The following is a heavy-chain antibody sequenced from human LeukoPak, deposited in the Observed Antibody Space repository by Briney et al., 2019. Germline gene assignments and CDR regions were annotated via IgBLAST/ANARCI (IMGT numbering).Heavy chain of an antibody. CDR1: GFTFSSYD. J-gene: IGHJ4*02. CDR2: IGTAGAT. D-gene: IGHD1-26*01. V-gene: IGHV3-13*01. CDR3: ARVSWTSGSLTFDY. Sequence: GGSLRLSCAASGFTFSSYDMHWVRQATGKGLEWVSAIGTAGATYYPGSVKGRFTISRENAKNSLYLQMNSLRAGDTAVYYCARVSWTSGSLTFDYWGQGTLVTVSS.